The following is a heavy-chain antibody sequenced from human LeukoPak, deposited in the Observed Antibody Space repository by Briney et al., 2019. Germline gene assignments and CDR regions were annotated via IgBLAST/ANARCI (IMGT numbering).Heavy chain of an antibody. D-gene: IGHD1-26*01. CDR1: GYTFTSYG. J-gene: IGHJ4*02. CDR3: ARDFPFPPLLGPGIVGATPMDY. CDR2: ISAYNGNT. V-gene: IGHV1-18*01. Sequence: ASVKVSRKASGYTFTSYGISWVRQAPGQGLEWMGWISAYNGNTSYAQKLQGRVTMTTDTSTSTAYMELRSLRSDDTAVYYCARDFPFPPLLGPGIVGATPMDYWGQGTLVTVSS.